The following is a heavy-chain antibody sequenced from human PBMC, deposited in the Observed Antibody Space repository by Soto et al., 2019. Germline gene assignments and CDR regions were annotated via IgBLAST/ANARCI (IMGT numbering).Heavy chain of an antibody. CDR3: PRDYDYDFWSGYYRRPFDY. V-gene: IGHV6-1*01. CDR1: GDSVSSNSAA. D-gene: IGHD3-3*01. CDR2: TYYRSKWYN. J-gene: IGHJ4*02. Sequence: SQPLSLTCAISGDSVSSNSAAWNWIRQSPSRGLEWLGRTYYRSKWYNDYAVSVKSRITINPDTSKNQFSLQLNSVTPEDTAVYYCPRDYDYDFWSGYYRRPFDYWGQGTLVTVSS.